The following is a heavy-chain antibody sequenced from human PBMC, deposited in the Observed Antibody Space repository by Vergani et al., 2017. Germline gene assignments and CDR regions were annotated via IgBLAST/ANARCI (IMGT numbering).Heavy chain of an antibody. V-gene: IGHV4-4*09. CDR3: ARRGHYYDSSGYYSLRAFDI. CDR2: IYTSGSP. D-gene: IGHD3-22*01. Sequence: QVQLQESGPGLVKPSETLSLTCTVSGGSISSYYWSWIRQPPGKGLEWIGYIYTSGSPNYNPSLKSRVTISVDTSKNQFSLKLSSVTAADTAVYYCARRGHYYDSSGYYSLRAFDIWGQGTMVTVSS. J-gene: IGHJ3*02. CDR1: GGSISSYY.